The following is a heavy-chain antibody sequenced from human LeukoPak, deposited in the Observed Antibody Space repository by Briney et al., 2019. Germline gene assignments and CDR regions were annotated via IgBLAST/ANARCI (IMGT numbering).Heavy chain of an antibody. V-gene: IGHV3-23*01. D-gene: IGHD4-23*01. CDR1: GFTFSSSA. Sequence: GGSLRLSCAASGFTFSSSAMSWVRQAPGKGLEWVSAISNNGGYTYYADSVQGRFTISRDNSKNTLFLQMNSLRAEDAAVYYCVRGNDYGGPHYWGQGTLVTVSS. CDR3: VRGNDYGGPHY. J-gene: IGHJ4*02. CDR2: ISNNGGYT.